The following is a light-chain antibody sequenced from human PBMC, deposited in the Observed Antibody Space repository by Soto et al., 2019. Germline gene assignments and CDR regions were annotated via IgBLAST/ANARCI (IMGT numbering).Light chain of an antibody. Sequence: QSALTQPASVSGSPGQSITISCTGTSSDVGGYDYVSWYQHHPGKAPKLMIYEVINRPSGVSNRFSGSKSGNTASLTISGLQAEDEADYYCSSYTSSSHVFGTGTKLTAL. CDR3: SSYTSSSHV. CDR1: SSDVGGYDY. V-gene: IGLV2-14*01. J-gene: IGLJ1*01. CDR2: EVI.